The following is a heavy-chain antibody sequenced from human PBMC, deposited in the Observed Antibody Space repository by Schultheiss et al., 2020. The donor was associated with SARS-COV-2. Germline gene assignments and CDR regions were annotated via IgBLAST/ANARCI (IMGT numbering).Heavy chain of an antibody. CDR3: ARPDRQYCSSTSCLYYYYGMDV. J-gene: IGHJ6*02. D-gene: IGHD2-2*01. CDR2: IIPILGIA. Sequence: GGSLRLSCKASGGTFSSYAISWVRQAPGQGLEWMGRIIPILGIANYAQKFQGRVTITADKSTSTAYMELSSLRSEDTAVYYCARPDRQYCSSTSCLYYYYGMDVWGQGTTVTVSS. V-gene: IGHV1-69*04. CDR1: GGTFSSYA.